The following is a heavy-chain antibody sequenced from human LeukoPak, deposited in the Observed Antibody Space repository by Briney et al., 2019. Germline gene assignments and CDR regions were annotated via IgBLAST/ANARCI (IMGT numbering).Heavy chain of an antibody. V-gene: IGHV4-59*01. Sequence: SETLSLTCTVSGGSISSYYWSWIRQPPGKGLEWMGYIYYSGSTNYNPSLKSRVTISVDTSKNQFSLKLSSVTAADTAVYYCARARGDSSGWYEDYWGQGTLVTVSS. CDR2: IYYSGST. CDR1: GGSISSYY. D-gene: IGHD6-19*01. J-gene: IGHJ4*02. CDR3: ARARGDSSGWYEDY.